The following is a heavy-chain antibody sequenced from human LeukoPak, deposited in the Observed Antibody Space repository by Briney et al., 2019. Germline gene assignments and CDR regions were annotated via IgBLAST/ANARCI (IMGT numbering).Heavy chain of an antibody. CDR2: INPNSGGT. D-gene: IGHD5-12*01. CDR3: ARPLRPHDYYYYYMDV. J-gene: IGHJ6*03. V-gene: IGHV1-2*02. Sequence: ASVKVSCKASGYTFTGYYMHWVRQALGQGLEWMGWINPNSGGTNYAQKFQGRVTMTRDTSISTAYMELSRLRSDDTAVYYCARPLRPHDYYYYYMDVWGKGTTVTVSS. CDR1: GYTFTGYY.